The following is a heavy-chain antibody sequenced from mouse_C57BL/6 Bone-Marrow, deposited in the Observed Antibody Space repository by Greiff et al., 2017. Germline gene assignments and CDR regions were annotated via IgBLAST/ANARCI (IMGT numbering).Heavy chain of an antibody. D-gene: IGHD1-1*01. CDR3: ARSAFYSPYYFDY. CDR1: GYTFTDYY. V-gene: IGHV1-76*01. Sequence: QVHVKQSGAELVRPGASVKLSCKASGYTFTDYYINWVKQRPGQGLEWIARIYPGSGNTYYNEKFKGKATLTAEKSSSTAYMQLSSLTSEDSAVYFCARSAFYSPYYFDYWGQGTTLTVSS. CDR2: IYPGSGNT. J-gene: IGHJ2*01.